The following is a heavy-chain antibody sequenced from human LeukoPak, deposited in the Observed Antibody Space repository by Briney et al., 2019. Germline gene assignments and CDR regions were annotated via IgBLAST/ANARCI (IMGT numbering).Heavy chain of an antibody. D-gene: IGHD4-17*01. J-gene: IGHJ4*02. Sequence: PGGSLRLSCAASGFTFSSYAMSWVRQAPGKGLEWVSAISGSGGSTYYADSVKGRFTISRDNSKNTLYLQMNSLRAEDTAVYYCAKSVGYYGDYLLDYWGQGTLVTVSS. CDR1: GFTFSSYA. V-gene: IGHV3-23*01. CDR2: ISGSGGST. CDR3: AKSVGYYGDYLLDY.